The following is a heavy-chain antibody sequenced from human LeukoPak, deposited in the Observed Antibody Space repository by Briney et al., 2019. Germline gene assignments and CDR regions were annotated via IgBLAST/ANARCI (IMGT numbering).Heavy chain of an antibody. J-gene: IGHJ4*02. Sequence: SETLSLTCTVSGGSISSYYWSWIRQPPGKGLEWIGYIYYSGSTNYNPSLKSRVTISVDTSKNQFSLKLSSVAAADTAVYYCARHDLYSYYYFDYWGQGTLVTVSS. CDR2: IYYSGST. V-gene: IGHV4-59*08. CDR3: ARHDLYSYYYFDY. CDR1: GGSISSYY. D-gene: IGHD1-26*01.